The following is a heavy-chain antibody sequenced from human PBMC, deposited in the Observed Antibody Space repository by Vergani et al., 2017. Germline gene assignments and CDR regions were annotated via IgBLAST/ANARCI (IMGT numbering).Heavy chain of an antibody. V-gene: IGHV3-30*18. Sequence: QVQLVESGGGVVQPGRSLRLSCAASGFTFSSYGMHWVRQAPGKGPEWVAVISYDGSNKYYADSVKGRFTISRDNSKNTLYLQMNSLRAEDTAVYYCAKASAYCGGDCYSDYYYYMDVWGKGTTVTVSS. CDR1: GFTFSSYG. CDR3: AKASAYCGGDCYSDYYYYMDV. CDR2: ISYDGSNK. J-gene: IGHJ6*03. D-gene: IGHD2-21*01.